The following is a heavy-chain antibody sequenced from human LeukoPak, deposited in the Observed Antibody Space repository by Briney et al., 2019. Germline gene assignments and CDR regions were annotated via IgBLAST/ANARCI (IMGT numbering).Heavy chain of an antibody. Sequence: PSETLSLTCSVAGASINPYRWGWIRQSPGKGLEWIGNIYYVGSTYYTPSLKSRVTISVDTSKNQFSLKLSSVTAADTAVYYCARVGSSWPHYYFDYWGQGTLVTVSS. CDR3: ARVGSSWPHYYFDY. CDR2: IYYVGST. J-gene: IGHJ4*02. D-gene: IGHD6-13*01. CDR1: GASINPYR. V-gene: IGHV4-39*07.